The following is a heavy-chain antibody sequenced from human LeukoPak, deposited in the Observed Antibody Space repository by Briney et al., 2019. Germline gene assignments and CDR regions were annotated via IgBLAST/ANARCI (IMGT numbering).Heavy chain of an antibody. J-gene: IGHJ6*04. CDR3: AKDRYPRDV. CDR2: ISGSGGST. CDR1: GFTFSSYA. Sequence: GGSLRLSCAASGFTFSSYAMSWVRQAPGKGREGVSAISGSGGSTYYADSVKGRFTISRDNSKNTLYPQKNHLRTEDPAVYYCAKDRYPRDVGAKGTTVTLSS. V-gene: IGHV3-23*01. D-gene: IGHD1-1*01.